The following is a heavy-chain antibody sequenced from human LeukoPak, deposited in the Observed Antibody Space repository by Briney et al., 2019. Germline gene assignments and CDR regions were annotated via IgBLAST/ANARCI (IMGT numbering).Heavy chain of an antibody. CDR1: GFTLSSYS. Sequence: GGSLRLSCAASGFTLSSYSMNWARQAPGKGLEWVASINHNGNVNYYVDSVKGRFTISRDNAKNSLYLQMSNLRAEDTAVYYCARGRRATVDFDYWGQGTLVTVSS. D-gene: IGHD4-23*01. V-gene: IGHV3-7*01. CDR3: ARGRRATVDFDY. J-gene: IGHJ4*02. CDR2: INHNGNVN.